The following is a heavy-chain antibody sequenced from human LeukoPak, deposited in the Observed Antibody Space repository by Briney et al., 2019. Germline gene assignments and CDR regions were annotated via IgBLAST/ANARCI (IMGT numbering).Heavy chain of an antibody. CDR2: IIPILGIA. D-gene: IGHD3-22*01. V-gene: IGHV1-69*04. Sequence: ASVKVSCKASGGTFSSYAISWVRQAPGQGLEWMGRIIPILGIANYAQKFQGRVTITADKSTSTAYMELSSLRSEDTAVYYCARDPGQYYDSSGYPTWGQGTLVTVSS. CDR3: ARDPGQYYDSSGYPT. J-gene: IGHJ5*02. CDR1: GGTFSSYA.